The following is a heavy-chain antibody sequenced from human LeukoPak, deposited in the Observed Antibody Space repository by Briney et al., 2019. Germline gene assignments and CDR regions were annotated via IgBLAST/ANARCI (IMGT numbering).Heavy chain of an antibody. V-gene: IGHV4-59*01. Sequence: PSETLSLTCTVSGGSISSYYWSWIRQPPGKGLEWIGYIYYSGSTNYNPSLKSRVTISVDTSKNQFSLKLSSVTAADTAVYYCARADYYYDSSGYPFDYWGQGTLVTVSS. J-gene: IGHJ4*02. CDR3: ARADYYYDSSGYPFDY. CDR2: IYYSGST. D-gene: IGHD3-22*01. CDR1: GGSISSYY.